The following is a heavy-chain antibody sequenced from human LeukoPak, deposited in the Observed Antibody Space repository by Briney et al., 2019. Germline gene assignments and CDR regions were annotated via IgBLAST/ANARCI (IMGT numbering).Heavy chain of an antibody. Sequence: PSETLSLTCAVSGYSISSGYYWGWIRQPPGKGLEWIGSIYHSGSTYYNPSLKSRVTIPVDTSKNQFSLKLSSVTAADTAVYYCARSSNWFDPWGQGTLVTVSS. J-gene: IGHJ5*02. D-gene: IGHD6-6*01. CDR3: ARSSNWFDP. V-gene: IGHV4-38-2*01. CDR1: GYSISSGYY. CDR2: IYHSGST.